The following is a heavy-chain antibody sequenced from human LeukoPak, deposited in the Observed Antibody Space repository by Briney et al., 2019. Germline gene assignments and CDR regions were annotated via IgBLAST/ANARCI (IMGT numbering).Heavy chain of an antibody. CDR2: IYTSGST. Sequence: PSETLSLTCTVSGGSISSGTDYWSWIRQPAGQGLEWIGRIYTSGSTNYNPSLKSRVTMSVDTSKNQFSLKLSSVTAADTAVYYCARTSSSWYNWFDPWGQGTLVTVSS. J-gene: IGHJ5*02. CDR1: GGSISSGTDY. D-gene: IGHD6-13*01. CDR3: ARTSSSWYNWFDP. V-gene: IGHV4-61*02.